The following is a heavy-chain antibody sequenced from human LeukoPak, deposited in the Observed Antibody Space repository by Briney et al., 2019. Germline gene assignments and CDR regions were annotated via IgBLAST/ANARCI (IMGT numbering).Heavy chain of an antibody. J-gene: IGHJ4*02. V-gene: IGHV1-2*02. CDR1: GYTFTGYY. CDR3: AGSQYDVLTGSPDY. D-gene: IGHD3-9*01. Sequence: ASVKVSCKASGYTFTGYYMHWVRQAPGQGLEWMGWINPNTGGTNYAQNFQDRVTMTSDASISTAYMYLSRLTSDDTAVYYCAGSQYDVLTGSPDYWGQGTLVTVSS. CDR2: INPNTGGT.